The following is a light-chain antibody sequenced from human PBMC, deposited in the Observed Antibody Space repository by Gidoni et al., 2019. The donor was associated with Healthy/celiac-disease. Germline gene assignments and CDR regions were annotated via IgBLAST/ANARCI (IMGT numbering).Light chain of an antibody. CDR1: SGSVSTSYY. V-gene: IGLV8-61*01. CDR2: STN. J-gene: IGLJ3*02. Sequence: QTVVTQAPSFSVSPGGTVTLTCGLRSGSVSTSYYTSWYQQTPGQAPRTLIYSTNTRSSGVPDRFSGSILGNKAALTITGAQADDESDYYCVLYMGSGISVFGGGTKLTVL. CDR3: VLYMGSGISV.